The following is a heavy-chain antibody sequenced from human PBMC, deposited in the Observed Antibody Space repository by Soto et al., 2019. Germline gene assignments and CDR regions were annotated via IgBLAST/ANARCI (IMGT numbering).Heavy chain of an antibody. D-gene: IGHD2-8*01. Sequence: GGSLRLSCAASGFTFSDYYMSWIRQAPGKGLEWVSYISSSGSTIYYADSVKGRFTISRDNAKNSLYLQMNSLRAEDTAVYYCARPLRCTNGVCYPFDYWGQGTLVTVSS. V-gene: IGHV3-11*01. CDR1: GFTFSDYY. CDR2: ISSSGSTI. J-gene: IGHJ4*02. CDR3: ARPLRCTNGVCYPFDY.